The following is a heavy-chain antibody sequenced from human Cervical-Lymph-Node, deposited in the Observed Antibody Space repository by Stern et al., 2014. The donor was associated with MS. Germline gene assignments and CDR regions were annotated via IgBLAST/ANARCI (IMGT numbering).Heavy chain of an antibody. V-gene: IGHV3-33*01. CDR3: ASAYSSSHYYFDY. Sequence: VQLVESGGGVVQSGRSLRLSCAASGFSFSRYAMHWVRQAPGKGLEWVALIWYDGSNPYYADSVTGRFTISRDNFKNTLYLQMNSLRAEDTAVYYCASAYSSSHYYFDYWGQGTLVTVSS. J-gene: IGHJ4*02. CDR2: IWYDGSNP. CDR1: GFSFSRYA. D-gene: IGHD6-13*01.